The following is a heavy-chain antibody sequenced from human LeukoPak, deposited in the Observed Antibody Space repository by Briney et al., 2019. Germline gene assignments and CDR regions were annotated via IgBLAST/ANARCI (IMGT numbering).Heavy chain of an antibody. D-gene: IGHD4-17*01. CDR1: GFSFSSFE. CDR2: ITNTGRTI. CDR3: ARGGAYGMMGY. Sequence: SGGSLRLSCVASGFSFSSFEMNWVRQAPGKGLEWLSYITNTGRTIYYADSVKGRFTISRDNAKNSLYLHMNSLRGDDTAIYYCARGGAYGMMGYWGLGTLVTVSS. J-gene: IGHJ4*02. V-gene: IGHV3-48*03.